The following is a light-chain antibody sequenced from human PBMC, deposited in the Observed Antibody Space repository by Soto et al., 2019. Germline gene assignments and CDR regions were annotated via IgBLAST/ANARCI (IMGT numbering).Light chain of an antibody. J-gene: IGLJ2*01. V-gene: IGLV2-8*01. CDR3: TSYAGSSNS. CDR2: XXX. Sequence: QSALTQPPSASGSPGQSVTISCTGSSSDIGGYNYVSWYQQHPGQAPRLIXXXXXXXXXXXXXXXXXXKSGNTASLTVSGXQAXXXXDYYCTSYAGSSNSFGGGTKLTVL. CDR1: SSDIGGYNY.